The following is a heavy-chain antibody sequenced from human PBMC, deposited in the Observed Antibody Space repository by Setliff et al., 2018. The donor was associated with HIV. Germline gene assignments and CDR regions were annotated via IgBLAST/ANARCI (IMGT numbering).Heavy chain of an antibody. CDR2: IYYSGST. J-gene: IGHJ6*03. D-gene: IGHD6-13*01. Sequence: KPSETLSLTCTVSGGSITTDPYFWGWIRQPPGKGLEWIGNIYYSGSTYYNPSLKSRVTISLDTSKNQFSLKLTSVTAADTGVYFCARSVDFGGSWIQDYYYMDVWGRGTTVTVSS. CDR1: GGSITTDPYF. CDR3: ARSVDFGGSWIQDYYYMDV. V-gene: IGHV4-39*01.